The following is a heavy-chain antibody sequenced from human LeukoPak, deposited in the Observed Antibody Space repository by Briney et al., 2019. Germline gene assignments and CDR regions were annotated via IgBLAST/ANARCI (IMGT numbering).Heavy chain of an antibody. CDR3: ASSKTNGDGSGWYAWFDP. Sequence: PSETLSLTCTVSGGSISSYYWSWIRQPPGKGLEWIGYIYYSGSTKYNPSLKSRVSISVDTSKNQFSLKLSSATAADTAVYYCASSKTNGDGSGWYAWFDPWGQGTLVTVSS. CDR1: GGSISSYY. CDR2: IYYSGST. J-gene: IGHJ5*02. D-gene: IGHD6-19*01. V-gene: IGHV4-59*01.